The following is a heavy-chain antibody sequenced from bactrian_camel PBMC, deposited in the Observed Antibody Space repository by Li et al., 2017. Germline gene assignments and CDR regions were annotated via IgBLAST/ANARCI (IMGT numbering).Heavy chain of an antibody. CDR3: VKDDWGWSFGS. CDR1: GFTFSTYL. CDR2: INSVDDT. Sequence: QLVESGGGLVQPGGSLRLSCAASGFTFSTYLINWVRQIPGKGLEWVSTINSVDDTYYADSVKGRFTISRDNAKNTVYLQMNSLKPEDTAVYYCVKDDWGWSFGSWGQGTQVTVS. D-gene: IGHD5*01. V-gene: IGHV3S25*01. J-gene: IGHJ6*01.